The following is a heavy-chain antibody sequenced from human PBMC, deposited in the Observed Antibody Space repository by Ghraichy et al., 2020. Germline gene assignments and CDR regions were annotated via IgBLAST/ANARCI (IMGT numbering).Heavy chain of an antibody. CDR3: AREGTGEYEFWSGYPYFDY. CDR2: IYSGGST. J-gene: IGHJ4*02. Sequence: GGSLRLSCAASGFTVSSNYMSWVRQAPGKGLEWVSVIYSGGSTYYADSVKGRFTISRDNSKNTLYLQMNSLRAEDTAVYYCAREGTGEYEFWSGYPYFDYWGQGTLVTVSS. V-gene: IGHV3-53*01. CDR1: GFTVSSNY. D-gene: IGHD3-3*01.